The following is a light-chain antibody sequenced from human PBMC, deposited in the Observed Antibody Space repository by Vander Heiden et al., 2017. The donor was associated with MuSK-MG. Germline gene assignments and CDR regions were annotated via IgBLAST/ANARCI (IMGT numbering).Light chain of an antibody. CDR1: SSDVGGYNY. CDR2: DVS. J-gene: IGLJ1*01. Sequence: QSALTQPASVSGSPGQSLTISCTGTSSDVGGYNYVSWYQQHPGKAPKLMSYDVSKRPSGVSNRFSGNTASLTISGLQAEEEADYYCSSYTSSSTLGVFGTGTKVTVL. V-gene: IGLV2-14*03. CDR3: SSYTSSSTLGV.